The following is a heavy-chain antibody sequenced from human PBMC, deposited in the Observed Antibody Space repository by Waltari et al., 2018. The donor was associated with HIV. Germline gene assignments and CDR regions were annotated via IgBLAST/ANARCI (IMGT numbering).Heavy chain of an antibody. CDR3: AKDRGTGTTVYYYYGMDV. Sequence: EVQLVESGGGLVHPGRSLRLYCAASGFAFDDYAIPWVRQAPGKVLGWVSGISWNIVNKGYADSLNGRFTISRDNAKNSLYLQMNSLRAEDTSLYYCAKDRGTGTTVYYYYGMDVWSQGTTVTVSS. CDR1: GFAFDDYA. J-gene: IGHJ6*02. CDR2: ISWNIVNK. D-gene: IGHD1-7*01. V-gene: IGHV3-9*01.